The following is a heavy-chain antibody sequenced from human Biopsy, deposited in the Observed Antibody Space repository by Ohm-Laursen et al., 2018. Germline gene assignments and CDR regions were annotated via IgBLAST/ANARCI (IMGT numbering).Heavy chain of an antibody. CDR1: GGSFTGHY. Sequence: TLSLTCTVSGGSFTGHYWTWIRQPPGKGLVWIGHISHTGYTSYKSSLKSRVTISLDTSWKHFFLRLTSLAAADTAVYYCARGSNEYGGLYFPHWGQGTLVTVSS. CDR3: ARGSNEYGGLYFPH. J-gene: IGHJ1*01. CDR2: ISHTGYT. D-gene: IGHD4-17*01. V-gene: IGHV4-59*11.